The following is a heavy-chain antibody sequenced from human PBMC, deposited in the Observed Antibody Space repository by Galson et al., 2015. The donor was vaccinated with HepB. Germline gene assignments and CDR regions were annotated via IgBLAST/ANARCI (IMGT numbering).Heavy chain of an antibody. CDR3: ATAISHRRLVYDGMDY. V-gene: IGHV1-24*01. CDR2: FDPEDGET. J-gene: IGHJ4*02. CDR1: GYTLTELS. D-gene: IGHD6-19*01. Sequence: SVKVSCKVSGYTLTELSMHWVRQAPGKGLEWMGGFDPEDGETIYAQKFQGRVTMTEDTSTDTAYMELSSLRSEDTAVYYCATAISHRRLVYDGMDYWGQGTLVTVSS.